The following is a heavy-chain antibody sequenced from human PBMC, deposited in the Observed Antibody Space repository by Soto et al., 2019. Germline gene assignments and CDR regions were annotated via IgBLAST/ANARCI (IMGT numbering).Heavy chain of an antibody. J-gene: IGHJ4*02. D-gene: IGHD1-1*01. V-gene: IGHV3-73*01. Sequence: PGGSLRLSCAASGFTFSGSAIHWVRQASGKGLEWVGRIRSKTNSYATAYAASVNGRFTISRDDSKNTAYLQMNSLKTEDTAVYYCTNHWNDAPNWGQGILVTVSS. CDR3: TNHWNDAPN. CDR2: IRSKTNSYAT. CDR1: GFTFSGSA.